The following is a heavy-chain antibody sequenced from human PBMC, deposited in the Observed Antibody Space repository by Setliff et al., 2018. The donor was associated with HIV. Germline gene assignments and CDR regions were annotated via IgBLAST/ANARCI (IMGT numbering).Heavy chain of an antibody. CDR2: VYPSDGST. V-gene: IGHV1-46*01. CDR3: AKPFGSDGSRQLDS. D-gene: IGHD2-15*01. CDR1: GYTFTSYY. J-gene: IGHJ4*02. Sequence: ASVKVSCKASGYTFTSYYMHWVRQAPGQGLEWMGMVYPSDGSTSYAQKFQGRVTMTRDTSTSTIYMELNSLRVEDTAIYYCAKPFGSDGSRQLDSWGQGTLVTVSS.